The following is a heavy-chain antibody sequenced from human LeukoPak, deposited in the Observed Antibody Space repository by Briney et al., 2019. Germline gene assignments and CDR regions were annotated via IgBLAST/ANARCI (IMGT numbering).Heavy chain of an antibody. CDR3: AKDMGRYSSGWTYFDY. Sequence: GGSLRLSCAASGFTFDDYAMPWVRQAPGKGLEWVSGISWNSGSIGYADSVKGRFTISRDNAKNSLYLQMNSLRAEDTALYYCAKDMGRYSSGWTYFDYWGQGTLVTVSS. CDR1: GFTFDDYA. J-gene: IGHJ4*02. D-gene: IGHD6-19*01. CDR2: ISWNSGSI. V-gene: IGHV3-9*01.